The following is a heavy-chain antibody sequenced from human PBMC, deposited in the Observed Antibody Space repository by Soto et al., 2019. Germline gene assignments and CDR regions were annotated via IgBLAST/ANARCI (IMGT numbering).Heavy chain of an antibody. V-gene: IGHV3-48*03. CDR3: ARGLGHGDYEIFY. D-gene: IGHD4-17*01. Sequence: TLSCSASGFTFSSYEMNWDRQAPGKGLEWVSYISSSGSTIYYADSVKGRFTISRDNAKNSLYLQMNSLRAEDTAVYYCARGLGHGDYEIFYWGQGTLVTVSS. J-gene: IGHJ4*02. CDR1: GFTFSSYE. CDR2: ISSSGSTI.